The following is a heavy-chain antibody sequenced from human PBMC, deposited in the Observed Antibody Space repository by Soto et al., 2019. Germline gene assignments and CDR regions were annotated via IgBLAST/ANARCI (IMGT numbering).Heavy chain of an antibody. J-gene: IGHJ4*02. CDR1: GFTFDDYA. CDR3: AKGLTGIAGTSLDY. D-gene: IGHD1-20*01. CDR2: ISWNSGRI. Sequence: GGSLRLSCEASGFTFDDYAMHWVRQAPGKGLEWVSGISWNSGRIGYADSVKGRFTISRDNAKNSLYLQMNSLGAEDTALYYCAKGLTGIAGTSLDYWGQGTLVTVSS. V-gene: IGHV3-9*01.